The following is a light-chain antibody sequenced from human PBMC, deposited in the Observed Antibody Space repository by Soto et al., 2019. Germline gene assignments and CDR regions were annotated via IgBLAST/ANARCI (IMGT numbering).Light chain of an antibody. V-gene: IGKV3-20*01. CDR2: GAS. J-gene: IGKJ5*01. Sequence: EIGLTQSPGTLSLSPGERATLSCRASQSVSSRFLGWNQQKPGQAPRLLNQGASSRATGIPDRFSGRGSGTDFTLTISRLEPEDFAVYYCQQYGSSPTFGQGTRLEIK. CDR1: QSVSSRF. CDR3: QQYGSSPT.